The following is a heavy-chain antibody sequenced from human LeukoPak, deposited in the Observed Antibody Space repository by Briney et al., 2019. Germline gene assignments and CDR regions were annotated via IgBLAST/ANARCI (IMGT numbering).Heavy chain of an antibody. CDR3: AKIYCTSTDCYYDY. Sequence: PGGSLRLSCAASGFTFSSYWMSWVRQAPGKGLEWVANIKQDGSAKYYMDSVKGRFTFSRDSAKNSLYLQMNSLRAEDTAVYYCAKIYCTSTDCYYDYWGQGTLVTVSS. CDR2: IKQDGSAK. V-gene: IGHV3-7*01. J-gene: IGHJ4*02. D-gene: IGHD2-2*01. CDR1: GFTFSSYW.